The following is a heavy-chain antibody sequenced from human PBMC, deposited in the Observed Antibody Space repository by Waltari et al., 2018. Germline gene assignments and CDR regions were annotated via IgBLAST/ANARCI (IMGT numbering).Heavy chain of an antibody. CDR1: RFTFSNYW. V-gene: IGHV3-7*01. CDR2: RNQDGAEK. Sequence: EVRLVESGGGLVQPGGSLRLSCAGSRFTFSNYWMSWVRQAPGKGVGVVANRNQDGAEKHYVDSGKGRFTVARDNAKESLYLQMNSLRADDTAVYCCAREATDYFYGLDLWGQGTTVTVSS. CDR3: AREATDYFYGLDL. J-gene: IGHJ6*02.